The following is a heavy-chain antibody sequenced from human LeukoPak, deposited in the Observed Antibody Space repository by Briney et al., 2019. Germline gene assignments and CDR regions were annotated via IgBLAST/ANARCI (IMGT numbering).Heavy chain of an antibody. CDR3: AKEEWFGELLSFDF. Sequence: PGGSLRLSCAASGFTVSSNYMSWVRQAPGKGLEWVSAIRGSGSRAYYADSVKGRFTISRDDSKNTLYLQMNSLRADDTAVYYCAKEEWFGELLSFDFWGQGTLVTVSS. J-gene: IGHJ4*02. D-gene: IGHD3-10*01. V-gene: IGHV3-23*01. CDR2: IRGSGSRA. CDR1: GFTVSSNY.